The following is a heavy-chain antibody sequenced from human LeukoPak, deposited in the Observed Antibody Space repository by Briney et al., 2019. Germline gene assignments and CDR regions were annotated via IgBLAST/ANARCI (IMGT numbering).Heavy chain of an antibody. Sequence: GGSLRLSCAASRFTSSGFTFSNAWMSWVRQAPGKGLEWVGRIKRKSDGGTTEYAASVQGRFTISRDDSKSTLYLQMNSLKTEDTGVYYCTSTLGYWGQGTLVTVSS. J-gene: IGHJ4*02. CDR3: TSTLGY. D-gene: IGHD7-27*01. V-gene: IGHV3-15*01. CDR1: GFTFSNAW. CDR2: IKRKSDGGTT.